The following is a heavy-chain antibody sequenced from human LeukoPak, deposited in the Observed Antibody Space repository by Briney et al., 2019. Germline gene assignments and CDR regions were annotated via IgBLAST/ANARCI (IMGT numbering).Heavy chain of an antibody. D-gene: IGHD3-22*01. CDR2: ISAYNGNT. J-gene: IGHJ4*02. CDR1: GYTFTSYG. CDR3: ARAEFNYYDSSGSDY. Sequence: GASVKVSCKASGYTFTSYGISWVRQAPGQGLEWMGWISAYNGNTNYAQKLQGRVTMTTDTSTSTAYMELRSLRSDDTAVYYCARAEFNYYDSSGSDYWGQGTLVTVSS. V-gene: IGHV1-18*01.